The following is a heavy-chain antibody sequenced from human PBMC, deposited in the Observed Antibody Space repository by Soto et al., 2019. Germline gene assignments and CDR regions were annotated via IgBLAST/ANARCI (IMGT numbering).Heavy chain of an antibody. J-gene: IGHJ5*02. CDR1: GFTFSSYS. Sequence: PGGSLRLSCAASGFTFSSYSMNWVRQAPGKGLEWVSSISSSSSYIYHADSVKGRFTISRDNAKNSLYLQMNSLRAEDTAVYYCARDHKRFDPWGQGTLVTVSS. CDR2: ISSSSSYI. CDR3: ARDHKRFDP. V-gene: IGHV3-21*01.